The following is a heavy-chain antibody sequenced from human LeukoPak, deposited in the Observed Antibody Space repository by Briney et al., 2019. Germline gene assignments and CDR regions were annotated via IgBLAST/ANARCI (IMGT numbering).Heavy chain of an antibody. CDR2: ISSSGSTI. Sequence: GGSLRLSCAASGFTFSDYYMSWIRQAPGKGLEWVSYISSSGSTIYYADSVKGRFTISRDNAKNSLYLQMNSLRAEDTAVYCCARGDIVVVPAAMDYWGQGTLVTVSS. D-gene: IGHD2-2*01. CDR3: ARGDIVVVPAAMDY. V-gene: IGHV3-11*04. CDR1: GFTFSDYY. J-gene: IGHJ4*02.